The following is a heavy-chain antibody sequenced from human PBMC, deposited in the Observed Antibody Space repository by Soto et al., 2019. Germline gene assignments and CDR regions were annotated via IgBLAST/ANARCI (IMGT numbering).Heavy chain of an antibody. D-gene: IGHD6-25*01. CDR2: IWYDGSNE. V-gene: IGHV3-33*01. CDR3: ARGIAAAAFDP. J-gene: IGHJ3*01. CDR1: GFTFRNYD. Sequence: QAQLVESGGGVVQSGRSLRLSCATSGFTFRNYDMSWVRQAPGKGLEWVALIWYDGSNEYYADSVKGRFTISRDNSKNTLSLQMNSLRVEDTAVYYCARGIAAAAFDPWGQGAVVTVSS.